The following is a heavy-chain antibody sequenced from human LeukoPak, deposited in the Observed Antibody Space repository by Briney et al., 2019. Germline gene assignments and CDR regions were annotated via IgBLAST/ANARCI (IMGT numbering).Heavy chain of an antibody. CDR1: GFTFSSYE. Sequence: GGSLRLSCAASGFTFSSYEMNWVRQAPGKGLEWVSYISSSGSTIYYADSVKGRFTISRDNAKNSLYLQMNSLRAEDTAVYYCARVRIPTVTTGVHYFDHWGQGTLVTVSS. D-gene: IGHD4-17*01. V-gene: IGHV3-48*03. CDR2: ISSSGSTI. CDR3: ARVRIPTVTTGVHYFDH. J-gene: IGHJ4*02.